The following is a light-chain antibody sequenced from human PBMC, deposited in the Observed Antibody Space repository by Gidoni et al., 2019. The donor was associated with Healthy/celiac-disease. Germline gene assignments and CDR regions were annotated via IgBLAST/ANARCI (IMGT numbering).Light chain of an antibody. CDR3: QAWDSPPVV. CDR1: KLGDKY. V-gene: IGLV3-1*01. J-gene: IGLJ2*01. Sequence: SYELTQPPSVSVYPGQTASITCSGDKLGDKYACWYQQKPGQSPVLVIYQDSKRPSGIPERFSGSNSGNTATLTISGTQAMDEADYYCQAWDSPPVVFGGGTKLTVL. CDR2: QDS.